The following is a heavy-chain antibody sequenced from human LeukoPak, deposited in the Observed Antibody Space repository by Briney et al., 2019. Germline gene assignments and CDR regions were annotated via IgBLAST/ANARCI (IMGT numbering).Heavy chain of an antibody. V-gene: IGHV3-9*01. D-gene: IGHD2-2*01. CDR1: GFTFDDYA. CDR3: AKARVEDIVVVPAAMRAFDI. CDR2: ISWNSGSI. Sequence: PGRSLRLSCAASGFTFDDYAMHWVRQAPGKGLEWVSGISWNSGSIGYADSVKGRFTISRDNAKNSLYLQMNSLRAEDTALYYCAKARVEDIVVVPAAMRAFDIWGQGTMVTVSS. J-gene: IGHJ3*02.